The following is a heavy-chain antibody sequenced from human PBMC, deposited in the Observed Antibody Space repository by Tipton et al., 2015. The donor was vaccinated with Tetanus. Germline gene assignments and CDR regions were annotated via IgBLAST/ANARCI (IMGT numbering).Heavy chain of an antibody. Sequence: TLSLTCTVSGGSISSSSFSWGWGWIRQPPGKGLEWIGTIYYSGSTYYNPSLKSRLAVSVDASKNQFSLKLSSVTAADTAVYYCVVSSPAIDFWGQGTLVTVSS. J-gene: IGHJ4*02. V-gene: IGHV4-39*01. CDR3: VVSSPAIDF. CDR2: IYYSGST. CDR1: GGSISSSSFS. D-gene: IGHD6-6*01.